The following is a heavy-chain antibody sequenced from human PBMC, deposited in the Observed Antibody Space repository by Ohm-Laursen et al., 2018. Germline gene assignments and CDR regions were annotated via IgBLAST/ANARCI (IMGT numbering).Heavy chain of an antibody. CDR2: VYYSGST. CDR3: AGEPTRGYYGPLDY. Sequence: GTLSLTCPVSGGSISSYYWSWIRQPPGKGLEWIGYVYYSGSTNYNPSLKSRVTISVDTSKNQFSLKLRSVTSADTAVYYCAGEPTRGYYGPLDYWGQGTLVTVSS. D-gene: IGHD3-10*01. CDR1: GGSISSYY. V-gene: IGHV4-59*01. J-gene: IGHJ4*02.